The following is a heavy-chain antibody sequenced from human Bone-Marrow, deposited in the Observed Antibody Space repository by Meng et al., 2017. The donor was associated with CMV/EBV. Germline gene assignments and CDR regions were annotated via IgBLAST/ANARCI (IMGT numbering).Heavy chain of an antibody. CDR3: ARVGVDTAMGHFDY. J-gene: IGHJ4*02. V-gene: IGHV4-59*01. Sequence: SETLSLTCAVYGGSFSGYYWSWIRQPPGKGLEWIGYIYYSGSTNYNPSLKSRVTISVDTSKNQFSLKLSSVTAADTAVYYCARVGVDTAMGHFDYWGQGTLVTFSS. CDR1: GGSFSGYY. CDR2: IYYSGST. D-gene: IGHD5-18*01.